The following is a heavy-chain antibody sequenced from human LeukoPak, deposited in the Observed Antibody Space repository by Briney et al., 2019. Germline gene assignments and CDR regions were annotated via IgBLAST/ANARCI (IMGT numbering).Heavy chain of an antibody. CDR2: IYYGGST. V-gene: IGHV4-31*03. J-gene: IGHJ6*02. CDR1: GGSIRSAAYY. D-gene: IGHD3-3*01. Sequence: SETLSLTCTVSGGSIRSAAYYWSWIRQPPGKGLEWIGYIYYGGSTYYNPSLKSRVTISVDTSKNQFSLKLSSVTAADTAVYYCARENFWLPKYYYGMDVWGQGTTVTVSS. CDR3: ARENFWLPKYYYGMDV.